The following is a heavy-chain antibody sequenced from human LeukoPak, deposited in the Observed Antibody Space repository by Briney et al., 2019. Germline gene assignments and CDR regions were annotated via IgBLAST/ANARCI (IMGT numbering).Heavy chain of an antibody. Sequence: GESLKISCKGSGYSFTSYWIGWVRQMPGKGLEWMGIIYPGDSDTRYSPSFQGQVTISADKSISTAYLQWSSLEASDTAMYYCARHQGYYDSSGYPDYWGQGTLVTVSS. CDR3: ARHQGYYDSSGYPDY. V-gene: IGHV5-51*01. CDR1: GYSFTSYW. J-gene: IGHJ4*02. CDR2: IYPGDSDT. D-gene: IGHD3-22*01.